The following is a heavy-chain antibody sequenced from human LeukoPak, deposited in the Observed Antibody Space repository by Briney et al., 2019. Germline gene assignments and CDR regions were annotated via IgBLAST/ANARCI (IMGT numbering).Heavy chain of an antibody. Sequence: SETLSLTCAVYGGSFSGYYWNWIRQPPGKGLEWIGEINHSGSTNYNPSLKSRVTISVDTSKNQFSLRLRSVTAADTAVYYCARGTHWFDPWGQGTLVTVSS. CDR3: ARGTHWFDP. J-gene: IGHJ5*02. CDR1: GGSFSGYY. V-gene: IGHV4-34*01. D-gene: IGHD2-15*01. CDR2: INHSGST.